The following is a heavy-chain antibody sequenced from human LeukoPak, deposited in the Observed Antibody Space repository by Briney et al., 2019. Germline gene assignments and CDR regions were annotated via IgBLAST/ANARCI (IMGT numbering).Heavy chain of an antibody. J-gene: IGHJ4*02. D-gene: IGHD3-3*01. V-gene: IGHV3-7*01. Sequence: PGGSQRLSCAASGFTFSTYWMTWVRQAPGKGLEWVANIKQGGSEKYYVDSVKGRFTISRDNAKNSLYLQMNSLRAEDTAAYYCARGYYDFWSGSYYFDSWGQGTLVTVSS. CDR2: IKQGGSEK. CDR1: GFTFSTYW. CDR3: ARGYYDFWSGSYYFDS.